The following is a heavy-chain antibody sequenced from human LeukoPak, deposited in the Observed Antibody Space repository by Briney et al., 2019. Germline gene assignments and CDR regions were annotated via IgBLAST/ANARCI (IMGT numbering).Heavy chain of an antibody. CDR2: ISAYNGNT. CDR3: ARACSGGSCYNYYYMDV. Sequence: ASVKVSCKASGYTFTSYGISWVRQAPGQGLEWMGWISAYNGNTNYAQKLQGRVTMTTDTSTSTAYMELRSLRSDDTAVYYCARACSGGSCYNYYYMDVWGKGTTATVSS. D-gene: IGHD2-15*01. J-gene: IGHJ6*03. CDR1: GYTFTSYG. V-gene: IGHV1-18*01.